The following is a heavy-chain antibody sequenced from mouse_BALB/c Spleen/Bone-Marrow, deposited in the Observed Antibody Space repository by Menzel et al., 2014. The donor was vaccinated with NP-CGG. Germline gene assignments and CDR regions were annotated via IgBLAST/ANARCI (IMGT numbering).Heavy chain of an antibody. D-gene: IGHD2-3*01. J-gene: IGHJ2*01. CDR2: MSYSANT. V-gene: IGHV3-8*02. Sequence: EVQGVESGTSLVKPSQTLSPTCSVTGDSITSGYWNWIRKFPGHKLEYMGYMSYSANTYYNPSLKSRISITRETSKNQYDLQLKSVTTEDTATYYGATYDGYCFDDWGQGTTLTVSS. CDR3: ATYDGYCFDD. CDR1: GDSITSGY.